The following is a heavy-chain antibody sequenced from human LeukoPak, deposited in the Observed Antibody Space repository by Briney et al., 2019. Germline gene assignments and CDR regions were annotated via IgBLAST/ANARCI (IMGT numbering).Heavy chain of an antibody. D-gene: IGHD6-6*01. Sequence: GSSVKVSCKASGGTFSSYAISWVRQAPGQGLEWMGGIIPIFGTANYAQKFQGRVTITTDESTSTAYMELSSLRSEDTAVYYCARLGGSSSSDAGGYYYYMDVWGKGTTVTVSS. J-gene: IGHJ6*03. V-gene: IGHV1-69*05. CDR1: GGTFSSYA. CDR3: ARLGGSSSSDAGGYYYYMDV. CDR2: IIPIFGTA.